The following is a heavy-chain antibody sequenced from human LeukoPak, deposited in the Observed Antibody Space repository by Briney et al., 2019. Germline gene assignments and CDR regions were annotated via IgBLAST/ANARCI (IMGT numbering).Heavy chain of an antibody. Sequence: PGGSLRLSCAASGFTFSSYAMSWVRQAPGKGLEWVALTSSDGSSRYAESVKGRFTISRDNSKNTVFLQMNTLSHEDTATYYCARDRQWLVRHFFDFWGQGTLVTVSS. CDR2: TSSDGSSR. D-gene: IGHD6-19*01. CDR3: ARDRQWLVRHFFDF. J-gene: IGHJ4*02. CDR1: GFTFSSYA. V-gene: IGHV3-30*03.